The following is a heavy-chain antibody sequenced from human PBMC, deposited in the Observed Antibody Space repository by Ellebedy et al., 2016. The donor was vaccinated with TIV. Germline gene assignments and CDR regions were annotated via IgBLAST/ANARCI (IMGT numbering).Heavy chain of an antibody. V-gene: IGHV3-7*01. CDR1: GFTFSNHW. J-gene: IGHJ4*02. Sequence: GESLKISXAASGFTFSNHWMSWVRQAPGKGLEWVANINLDGSGGKYVDSVKGRFTISRDNAQNSLFLQMNSLRAEDTAVYYCVRNGGSLDYWGQGSLVTVPS. CDR3: VRNGGSLDY. D-gene: IGHD1-26*01. CDR2: INLDGSGG.